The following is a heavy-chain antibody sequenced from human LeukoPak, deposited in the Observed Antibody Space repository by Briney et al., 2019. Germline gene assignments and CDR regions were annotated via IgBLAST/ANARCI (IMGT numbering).Heavy chain of an antibody. CDR2: ISSGNSNI. V-gene: IGHV3-48*01. CDR3: ARRVYMDV. CDR1: GFTFSSYT. Sequence: GGSLRLSCAASGFTFSSYTMNWVRQAPGKGLEWVSYISSGNSNIYYADSVKGRFTISRDNAKNSLYLQMNSLRAEDTAVYYCARRVYMDVWGKGTTVTVSS. J-gene: IGHJ6*03.